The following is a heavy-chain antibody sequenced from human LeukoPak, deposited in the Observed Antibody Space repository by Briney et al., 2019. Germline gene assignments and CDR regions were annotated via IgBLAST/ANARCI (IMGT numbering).Heavy chain of an antibody. V-gene: IGHV1-69*05. CDR1: GGTFSSYA. CDR2: IIPIFGTA. J-gene: IGHJ4*02. D-gene: IGHD3-3*01. CDR3: ARALGFWSGYYPPDY. Sequence: SVKVSCKASGGTFSSYAISWVRQAPGQGLEWMGGIIPIFGTANYAQKLQGRVTMTTDTSTSTAYMELRSLRSDDTAVYYCARALGFWSGYYPPDYWGQGTLVTVSS.